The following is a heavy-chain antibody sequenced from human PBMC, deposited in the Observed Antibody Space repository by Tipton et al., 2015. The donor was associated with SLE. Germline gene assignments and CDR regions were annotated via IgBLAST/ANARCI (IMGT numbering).Heavy chain of an antibody. V-gene: IGHV3-48*01. Sequence: SLRLSCAASGFTFSSYSMNWVRQAPGKGLEWVSYISSSSSTIYYADSVKGRFTISRDNAKNSLYLQMNSLRAEDTAVYYCAKDGGSSSWSFDYWGQGTLVTVSS. CDR1: GFTFSSYS. CDR3: AKDGGSSSWSFDY. D-gene: IGHD6-13*01. J-gene: IGHJ4*02. CDR2: ISSSSSTI.